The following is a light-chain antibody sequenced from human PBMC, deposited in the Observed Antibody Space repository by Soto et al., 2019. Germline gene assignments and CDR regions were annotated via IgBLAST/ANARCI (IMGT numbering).Light chain of an antibody. CDR1: SSDFGGYNV. V-gene: IGLV2-23*03. Sequence: QSVLTQPASVSGSPGQSITISCSGTSSDFGGYNVVSWYQQHPGKAPKLIIYGGTKRPSGVSNRFSGSKSGNAASLTISGLQTEDEADYYCCSYADTSTFWVVFGGGTKLTVL. CDR3: CSYADTSTFWVV. J-gene: IGLJ3*02. CDR2: GGT.